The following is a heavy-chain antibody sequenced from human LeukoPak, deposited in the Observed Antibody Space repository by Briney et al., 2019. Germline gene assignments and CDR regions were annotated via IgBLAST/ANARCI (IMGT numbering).Heavy chain of an antibody. Sequence: SETLSLTCTVSGGSISLYYWNWIRQPAGKGLEWIGRIFTSGITNYNPSLKSRVTMSVDTSKSQFSLALSSVTAADTAVYYCAREISGSYYDPLGYMDVWGKGTTVTVAS. CDR1: GGSISLYY. J-gene: IGHJ6*03. D-gene: IGHD3-10*01. V-gene: IGHV4-4*07. CDR3: AREISGSYYDPLGYMDV. CDR2: IFTSGIT.